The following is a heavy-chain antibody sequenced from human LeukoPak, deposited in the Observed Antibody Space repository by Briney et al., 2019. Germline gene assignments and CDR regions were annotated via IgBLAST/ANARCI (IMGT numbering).Heavy chain of an antibody. V-gene: IGHV1-18*01. D-gene: IGHD2-2*01. CDR3: ARARQLLWRDYYYGMDV. CDR2: ISAYNGNT. J-gene: IGHJ6*02. CDR1: GYTFTSYG. Sequence: GASVKVSCKASGYTFTSYGISWVRQAPGQGLEWMGWISAYNGNTNYAQKLQGRVTMTTDTSTSTAYMELRSLRSDDTAVYYCARARQLLWRDYYYGMDVWGQGTTVTVSS.